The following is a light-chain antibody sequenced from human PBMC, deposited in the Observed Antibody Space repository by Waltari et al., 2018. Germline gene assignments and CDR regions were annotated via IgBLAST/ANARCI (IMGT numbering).Light chain of an antibody. CDR1: QDIKSW. J-gene: IGKJ4*01. V-gene: IGKV1-12*01. Sequence: DIQMTQSPSSVSASVGDRVTIACRASQDIKSWLGWYQQKPGRAPKLLIYGASNLNPGVTSRFSGSGSGTHFTLTISNLQPDDFASYFCQQADSSPVTFGGGTKVDMK. CDR3: QQADSSPVT. CDR2: GAS.